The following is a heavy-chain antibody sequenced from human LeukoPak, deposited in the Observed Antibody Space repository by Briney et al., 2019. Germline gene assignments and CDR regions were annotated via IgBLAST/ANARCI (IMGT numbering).Heavy chain of an antibody. CDR1: GGSISSSSYY. CDR3: ARQPPVLRFLEWSYYFDY. D-gene: IGHD3-3*01. J-gene: IGHJ4*02. V-gene: IGHV4-39*01. CDR2: IYYSGST. Sequence: PSETLSLTCTVSGGSISSSSYYWGWIRQPPGKGLEWIGSIYYSGSTYYNPSLKSRVTTSVDTSKNQFSLKLSSVTAADTAVYYCARQPPVLRFLEWSYYFDYWGQGTLVTVSS.